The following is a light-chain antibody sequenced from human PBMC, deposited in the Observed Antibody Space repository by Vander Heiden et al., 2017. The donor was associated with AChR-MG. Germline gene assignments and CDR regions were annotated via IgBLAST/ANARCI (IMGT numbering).Light chain of an antibody. CDR2: SDS. CDR1: NIGSKN. V-gene: IGLV3-9*01. CDR3: QVWDSSTHVV. Sequence: SYEPTQPLSVSVALGQTARITCGDNNIGSKNVHWYQQKPGQAPVLVVYSDSNRPSGIPERFSGSNSGNTATLTISRAQAGDEADYYCQVWDSSTHVVFGGGTKLTVL. J-gene: IGLJ2*01.